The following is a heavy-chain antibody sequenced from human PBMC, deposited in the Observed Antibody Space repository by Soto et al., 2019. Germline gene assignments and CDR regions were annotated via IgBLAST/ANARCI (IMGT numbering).Heavy chain of an antibody. D-gene: IGHD2-15*01. CDR3: ALRRSGVAVFDY. Sequence: QITLKESGPTQVQPTQPLTLTCDLSGFSLSTSATGVGWIRQPPRKALEWIAVIFWNGDTQYSPSLKSRLTITHDASRNQVDLTLTKMDPLDTATYFCALRRSGVAVFDYWGQGIPVTVSS. J-gene: IGHJ4*01. CDR2: IFWNGDT. CDR1: GFSLSTSATG. V-gene: IGHV2-5*01.